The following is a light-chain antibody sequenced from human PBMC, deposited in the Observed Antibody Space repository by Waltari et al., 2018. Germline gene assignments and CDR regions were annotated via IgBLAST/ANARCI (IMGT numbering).Light chain of an antibody. Sequence: DIQMTQSPSPLSAYVGDRVTITCRASQSISHYLNWYQQKPQKAPKLLMFGASSLQSGVPSRFSGSGSGTDFTLTINNLQPEDFATYYCQQSYSSPWTFGQGTRVEIK. CDR1: QSISHY. CDR3: QQSYSSPWT. J-gene: IGKJ1*01. CDR2: GAS. V-gene: IGKV1-39*01.